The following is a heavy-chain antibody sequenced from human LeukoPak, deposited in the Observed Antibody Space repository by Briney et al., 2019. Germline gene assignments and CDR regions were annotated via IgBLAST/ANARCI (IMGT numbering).Heavy chain of an antibody. CDR1: GGSISSGSYY. CDR2: IYTSGST. CDR3: ARSIFKGIQLWWYFDY. J-gene: IGHJ4*02. V-gene: IGHV4-61*02. Sequence: PSETLSLTCTVSGGSISSGSYYWSWIRQPAGKGLEWIGRIYTSGSTNYNPSLKSRVTISVDTSKNQFSLKLSSVTAADTAVYYCARSIFKGIQLWWYFDYWGQGTLVTVSS. D-gene: IGHD5-18*01.